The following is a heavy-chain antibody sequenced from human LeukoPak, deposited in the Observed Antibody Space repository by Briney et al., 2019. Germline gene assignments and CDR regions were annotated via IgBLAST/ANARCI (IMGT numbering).Heavy chain of an antibody. CDR3: VKERGWFGELLGLEGDY. CDR1: GFTFSSYA. J-gene: IGHJ4*02. CDR2: ISSNGGST. V-gene: IGHV3-64D*06. D-gene: IGHD3-10*01. Sequence: GGSLRLSCSASGFTFSSYAMHWVRQAPGKGLEYVSAISSNGGSTYYADSVKGRFTISRDNSKNTLYLQMSSLRAEDTAVYYCVKERGWFGELLGLEGDYWGQGTLVTVSS.